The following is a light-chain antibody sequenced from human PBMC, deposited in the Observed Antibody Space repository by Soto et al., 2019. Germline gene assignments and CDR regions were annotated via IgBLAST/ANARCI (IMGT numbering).Light chain of an antibody. V-gene: IGLV2-23*02. J-gene: IGLJ1*01. CDR2: EVT. CDR1: SSDVGSYNL. Sequence: QSVLTQPASVSGSPGQSITISCTGTSSDVGSYNLVSWYQQHPGKAPKLLIYEVTKRPSGVSNRFSGSKSGNTASLTISALPAEDEADYYCCSYAGHSTYVFGTGTKVTVL. CDR3: CSYAGHSTYV.